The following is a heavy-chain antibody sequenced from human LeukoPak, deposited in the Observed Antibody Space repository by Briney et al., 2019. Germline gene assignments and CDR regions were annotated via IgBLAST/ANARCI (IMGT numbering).Heavy chain of an antibody. Sequence: GGSLRLSCAGSGFSFSSHGMNWVRQAPGKGLEWVAVISHDGSNKKYADSVKGRFSISRDNSKNTLFLQMNSLRPEDTAVYYCARDPQRSYSGYEIDYWGQGTLVTVSS. D-gene: IGHD5-12*01. CDR1: GFSFSSHG. CDR3: ARDPQRSYSGYEIDY. V-gene: IGHV3-30*03. J-gene: IGHJ4*02. CDR2: ISHDGSNK.